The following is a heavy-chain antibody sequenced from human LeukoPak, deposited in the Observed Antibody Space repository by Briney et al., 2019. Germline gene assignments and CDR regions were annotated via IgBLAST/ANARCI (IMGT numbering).Heavy chain of an antibody. CDR1: GFIFGSYT. V-gene: IGHV3-23*01. CDR3: ARLAVAGTLDY. J-gene: IGHJ4*02. D-gene: IGHD6-19*01. CDR2: ITGSGGST. Sequence: GGSLRLSCAASGFIFGSYTMNWVRQAPGRGLEWVSGITGSGGSTYYADSVKGRFTISRDNAKNSLYLQMNSLRAEDTAVYYCARLAVAGTLDYWGQGTLVTVSS.